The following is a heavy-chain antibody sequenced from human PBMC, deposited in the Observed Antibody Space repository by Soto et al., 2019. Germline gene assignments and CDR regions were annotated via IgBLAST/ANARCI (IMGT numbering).Heavy chain of an antibody. D-gene: IGHD2-15*01. CDR3: AREGPGRGYCSGGSCYWWFDP. V-gene: IGHV4-4*07. J-gene: IGHJ5*02. Sequence: SETLSLTCTVSGGSISSYYWSWIRQPAGKGLEWIGRIYTSGSTNYNPSLKSRVTMSVDTSKNQFSLKLSSVTAADTAVYYCAREGPGRGYCSGGSCYWWFDPWGQGTLVTVSS. CDR2: IYTSGST. CDR1: GGSISSYY.